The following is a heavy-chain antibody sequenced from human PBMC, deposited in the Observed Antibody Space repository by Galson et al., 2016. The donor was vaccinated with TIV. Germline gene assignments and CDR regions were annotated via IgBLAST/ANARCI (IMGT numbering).Heavy chain of an antibody. Sequence: SETLSLTCTVSGYSINSHYFWAWLRQLPGKGLEWIGSFFHPGAVYYNPSLERRVTMSGDTSKNHFSLRLTSVTAADTAIYYCTRHIGGDFGDYVGQGILVTVSS. CDR2: FFHPGAV. J-gene: IGHJ4*02. CDR3: TRHIGGDFGDY. D-gene: IGHD2-21*02. V-gene: IGHV4-38-2*02. CDR1: GYSINSHYF.